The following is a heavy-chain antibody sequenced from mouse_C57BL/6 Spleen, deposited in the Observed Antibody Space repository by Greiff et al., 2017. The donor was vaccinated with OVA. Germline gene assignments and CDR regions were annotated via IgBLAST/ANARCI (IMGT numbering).Heavy chain of an antibody. Sequence: QVQLQQPGAELVKPGASVKMSCKASGYTFTSYWITWVKQRPGQGLEWIGDIYPGSGSTNYNEKFKSKATLTVDTSSSTAYLQLSSLTSEDSAVYYCARDEGYYGYAMDYWGQGTSVTVSS. V-gene: IGHV1-55*01. CDR1: GYTFTSYW. D-gene: IGHD2-3*01. CDR3: ARDEGYYGYAMDY. J-gene: IGHJ4*01. CDR2: IYPGSGST.